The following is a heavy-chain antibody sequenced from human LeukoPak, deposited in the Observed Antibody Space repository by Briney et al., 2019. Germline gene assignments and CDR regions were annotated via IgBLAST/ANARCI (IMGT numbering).Heavy chain of an antibody. CDR2: ISSSGSSI. V-gene: IGHV3-48*03. Sequence: GRSLRLSCAASGFTFSSYEMNWVRQAPGKGLEWVSYISSSGSSIHYADSVKGRFTISRDNAKNSLYLQMNSLRAEDTAVYHCARQISRYCSGGSCYSGWEFYFDYWGQGTPVTVSS. D-gene: IGHD2-15*01. CDR3: ARQISRYCSGGSCYSGWEFYFDY. CDR1: GFTFSSYE. J-gene: IGHJ4*02.